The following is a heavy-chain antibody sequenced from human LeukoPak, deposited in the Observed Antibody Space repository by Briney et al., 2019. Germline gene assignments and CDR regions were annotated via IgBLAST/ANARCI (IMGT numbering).Heavy chain of an antibody. CDR2: INPNSGGT. CDR3: ARDGGFGDLEIDY. V-gene: IGHV1-2*02. Sequence: ASVKVSCKASGYTFTGYYMHWVRQAPGQGLEWMGWINPNSGGTNYAQKFQGRVTMTRDTSISTAYMELSRLRSDDTAVYYCARDGGFGDLEIDYWGQGTLVTVSS. D-gene: IGHD3-10*01. J-gene: IGHJ4*02. CDR1: GYTFTGYY.